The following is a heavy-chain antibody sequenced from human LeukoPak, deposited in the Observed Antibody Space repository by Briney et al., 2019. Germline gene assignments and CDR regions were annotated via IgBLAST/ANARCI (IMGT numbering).Heavy chain of an antibody. CDR2: ISSNGGST. CDR1: GFTFSSYA. D-gene: IGHD4-11*01. J-gene: IGHJ4*02. Sequence: GGSLRLSCAASGFTFSSYAMHWVRQAPGKGLEYVSAISSNGGSTYYANSVKGRFTISRDNSKNTLYLQMGSLRAEDMAVYYCARGYSNGYMDYWGQGTLVTVSS. CDR3: ARGYSNGYMDY. V-gene: IGHV3-64*01.